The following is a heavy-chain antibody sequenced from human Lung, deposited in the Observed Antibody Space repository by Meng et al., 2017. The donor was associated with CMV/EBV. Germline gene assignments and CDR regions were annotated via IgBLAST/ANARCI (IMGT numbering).Heavy chain of an antibody. V-gene: IGHV3-30-3*01. CDR2: ISYDGSKK. D-gene: IGHD3-9*01. Sequence: GGSPKTPFAASGFGLSRYAMHWVRQAPGKGLEWMVVISYDGSKKYYAHSARGRFTISRGNSKNTLYLQVNSLRAEDTAVYYCAREGSYYDVLTSSYNGFGNYYYQMDVWGQGTTVTVSS. J-gene: IGHJ6*02. CDR1: GFGLSRYA. CDR3: AREGSYYDVLTSSYNGFGNYYYQMDV.